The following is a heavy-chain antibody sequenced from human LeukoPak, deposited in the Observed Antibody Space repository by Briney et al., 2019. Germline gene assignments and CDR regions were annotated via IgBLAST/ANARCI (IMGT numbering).Heavy chain of an antibody. CDR1: GYTFTGYY. CDR2: INPNSGGT. J-gene: IGHJ4*02. D-gene: IGHD2-15*01. V-gene: IGHV1-2*06. CDR3: ARGAYCSGGSCLQPKRYDY. Sequence: ASVKVSCKASGYTFTGYYMHWVRQAPGQGLEWMGRINPNSGGTNYAQKFQGRVTMNRDTSISTPYMELSRLRSDDTAAYYCARGAYCSGGSCLQPKRYDYWGQGTLVTVSS.